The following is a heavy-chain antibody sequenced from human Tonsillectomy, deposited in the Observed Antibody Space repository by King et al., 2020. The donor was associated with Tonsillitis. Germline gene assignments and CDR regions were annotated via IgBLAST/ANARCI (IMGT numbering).Heavy chain of an antibody. CDR1: GYTFTHYY. V-gene: IGHV1-46*01. Sequence: QLVQSGAEVKKPGASVKVSCKASGYTFTHYYVHWVRQAPGQGLEWMGIINPNGGSTSYPEKFQGRVTMTRDTSTSTVYMELSKLTSDHTAMYYCARDAQYGANGLTYHYYGMDVWGQGTTVTVSS. CDR2: INPNGGST. D-gene: IGHD4-17*01. J-gene: IGHJ6*02. CDR3: ARDAQYGANGLTYHYYGMDV.